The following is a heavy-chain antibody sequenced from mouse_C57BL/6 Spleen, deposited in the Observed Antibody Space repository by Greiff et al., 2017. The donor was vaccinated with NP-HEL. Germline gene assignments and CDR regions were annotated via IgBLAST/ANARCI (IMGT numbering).Heavy chain of an antibody. CDR2: ISNGGGST. Sequence: EVKLMESGGGLVQPGGSLKLSCAASGFTFSDYYMYWVRQTPEKRLEWVAYISNGGGSTYYPDTVKGRFTISRDNAKNTLYLQMSRLKSEDTAMYYCARHIYYGYDEAWFAYWGQGTLVTVSA. D-gene: IGHD2-2*01. CDR1: GFTFSDYY. J-gene: IGHJ3*01. V-gene: IGHV5-12*01. CDR3: ARHIYYGYDEAWFAY.